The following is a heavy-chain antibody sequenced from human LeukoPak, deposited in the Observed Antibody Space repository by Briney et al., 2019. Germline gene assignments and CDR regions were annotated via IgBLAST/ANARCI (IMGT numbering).Heavy chain of an antibody. V-gene: IGHV4-34*01. J-gene: IGHJ4*02. D-gene: IGHD3-22*01. CDR1: GGSFSGYY. Sequence: PSETLSLTCAVYGGSFSGYYWSWIRQPPRKGLEWIGEINHSGSTNYNPSLKSRVTISVDTSKNQFSLKLSSVTAADTAVYYCARDYYDSSGYYEGIDYWGQGTLVTVSS. CDR3: ARDYYDSSGYYEGIDY. CDR2: INHSGST.